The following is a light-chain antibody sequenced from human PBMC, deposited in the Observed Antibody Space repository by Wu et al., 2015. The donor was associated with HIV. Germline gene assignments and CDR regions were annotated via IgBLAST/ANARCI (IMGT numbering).Light chain of an antibody. J-gene: IGKJ1*01. Sequence: EIVLTQSPGTLSLSPGERATLSCRASQSVSSSYLAWYQQKPGQAPRLLIYGASSRATGIPDRFSGSGSGTDFTLTISRLEPEDFAVYYCQQRSNWLWTFGQGT. CDR1: QSVSSSY. CDR3: QQRSNWLWT. CDR2: GAS. V-gene: IGKV3D-20*02.